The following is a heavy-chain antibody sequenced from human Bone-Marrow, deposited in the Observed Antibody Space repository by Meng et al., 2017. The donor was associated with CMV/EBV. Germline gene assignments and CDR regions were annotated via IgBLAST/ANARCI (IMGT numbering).Heavy chain of an antibody. CDR2: ISHSGSA. CDR3: ARYTTSGSYYDY. J-gene: IGHJ4*02. V-gene: IGHV4-4*02. D-gene: IGHD1-26*01. CDR1: GGSISSSSW. Sequence: CPVSGGSISSSSWWSWVHQPPGKGLAWIGEISHSGSADYHPSLKSRVTISVDKSKNQFSLRLRSVTAADTALYYCARYTTSGSYYDYWGQGTLVTVSS.